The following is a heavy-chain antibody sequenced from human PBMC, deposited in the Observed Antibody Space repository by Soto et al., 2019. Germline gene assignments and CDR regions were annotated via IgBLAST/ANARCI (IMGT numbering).Heavy chain of an antibody. CDR1: GDSITGSY. J-gene: IGHJ4*02. CDR3: ARDMPYAAGSLAGCDY. CDR2: IYHSGTT. V-gene: IGHV4-59*01. D-gene: IGHD1-26*01. Sequence: AETLSLTCAVSGDSITGSYWSWIRQPPGKRLEWIGYIYHSGTTTYNPSLKSRVSISVDTSKNQFSLRLNSVIAADTAVYYCARDMPYAAGSLAGCDYWGQGILVTVP.